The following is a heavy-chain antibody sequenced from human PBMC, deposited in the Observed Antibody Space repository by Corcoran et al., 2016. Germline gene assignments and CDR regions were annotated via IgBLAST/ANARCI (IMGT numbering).Heavy chain of an antibody. D-gene: IGHD2-15*01. CDR3: ARGPYCRRHHVRCPFWFDP. Sequence: QVQLQESGPGLVKPSETLSLTCTVSGGSLSSYYWSWIRQPPGKGLEWIGYIYYSGSTNYNPSLKSRVTISVDTSKNQFSLKLSSVTAADTAVYYCARGPYCRRHHVRCPFWFDPWGQGTLVTVSS. CDR1: GGSLSSYY. J-gene: IGHJ5*02. V-gene: IGHV4-59*01. CDR2: IYYSGST.